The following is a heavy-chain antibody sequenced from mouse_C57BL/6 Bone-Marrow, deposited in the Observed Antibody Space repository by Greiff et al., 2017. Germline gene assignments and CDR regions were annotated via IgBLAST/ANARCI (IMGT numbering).Heavy chain of an antibody. CDR3: TRWCYGSRWYFDV. V-gene: IGHV1-5*01. D-gene: IGHD1-1*01. J-gene: IGHJ1*03. CDR2: LYPGNSDT. Sequence: DVQLVESGTVLARPGASVKMSCKTSGYTFTSYWMPWVKQRPGQGLEWIGALYPGNSDTSYNQKFKGKAKLTAVTSASTAYMELSSLTNEDSAVYYCTRWCYGSRWYFDVWGTGTTVTVSS. CDR1: GYTFTSYW.